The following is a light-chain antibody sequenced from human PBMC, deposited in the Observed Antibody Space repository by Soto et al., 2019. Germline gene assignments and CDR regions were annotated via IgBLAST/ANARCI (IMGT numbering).Light chain of an antibody. CDR2: RNN. CDR1: SSNIGSNY. J-gene: IGLJ1*01. Sequence: QSALTQPPSASGTPGQRVTISCSGSSSNIGSNYVYWYQQLPGTAPKLLIYRNNQRPSGVPDRFSGSKSGTSASPAISGLRSEDEADYYCVAWDDSLSGGVFGTGTKVTVL. CDR3: VAWDDSLSGGV. V-gene: IGLV1-47*01.